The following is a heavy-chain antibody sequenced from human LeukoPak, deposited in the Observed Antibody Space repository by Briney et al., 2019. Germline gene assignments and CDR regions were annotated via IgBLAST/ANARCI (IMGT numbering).Heavy chain of an antibody. CDR3: AKKGMIVVVFDY. V-gene: IGHV3-23*01. J-gene: IGHJ4*02. CDR2: ISGSGGST. CDR1: GFTFSSYA. D-gene: IGHD3-22*01. Sequence: GGSLRLSCAASGFTFSSYAMSCVRQAPGRGLEWVSAISGSGGSTYYADSVKGRFTISRDNSKNTLYLQMNSLRAEDTAVYYCAKKGMIVVVFDYWGQGTLVTVSS.